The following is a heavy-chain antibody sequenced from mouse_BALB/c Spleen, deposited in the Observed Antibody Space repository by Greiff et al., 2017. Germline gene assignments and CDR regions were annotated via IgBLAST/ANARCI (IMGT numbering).Heavy chain of an antibody. D-gene: IGHD3-2*02. CDR2: ISYSGST. CDR1: GDSITSGY. Sequence: DVQLVESGPSLVKPSQTLSLTCSVTGDSITSGYWNWIRKFPGNKLEYMGYISYSGSTYYNPSLKSRISITRDTSKNQYYLQLNSVTTEDTATYYCARSQGGGTRYFDVWGAGTTVTVSS. CDR3: ARSQGGGTRYFDV. V-gene: IGHV3-8*02. J-gene: IGHJ1*01.